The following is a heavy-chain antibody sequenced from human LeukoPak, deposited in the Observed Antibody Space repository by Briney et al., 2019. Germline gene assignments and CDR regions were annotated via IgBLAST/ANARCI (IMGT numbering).Heavy chain of an antibody. D-gene: IGHD5-18*01. CDR1: GFTFSSYE. J-gene: IGHJ6*04. CDR2: ISSSGSTI. Sequence: GGSLRLSCAASGFTFSSYEMNCVRQAPGKGLEWVSYISSSGSTIYYADSVKGRFTISRDNAKNSLYLQMNSLRAEDTAVYYCARDGWIQLWTHYYYYGMDVWGKGTTVTVSS. V-gene: IGHV3-48*03. CDR3: ARDGWIQLWTHYYYYGMDV.